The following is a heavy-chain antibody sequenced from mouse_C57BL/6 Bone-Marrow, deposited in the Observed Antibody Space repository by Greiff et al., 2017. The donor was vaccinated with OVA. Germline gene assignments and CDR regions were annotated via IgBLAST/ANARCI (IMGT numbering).Heavy chain of an antibody. CDR1: GYTFTSYW. V-gene: IGHV1-61*01. D-gene: IGHD3-2*02. J-gene: IGHJ2*01. CDR2: IYPSDSET. CDR3: ARETAQATFY. Sequence: QVQLQQPGAELVRPGSSVKLSCKASGYTFTSYWMDWVKQRPGHGLEWIGNIYPSDSETHYNQKFKDKATLTVDKSSSTAYMQLSSLTSEDSAVYYSARETAQATFYWGQGTTLTVSS.